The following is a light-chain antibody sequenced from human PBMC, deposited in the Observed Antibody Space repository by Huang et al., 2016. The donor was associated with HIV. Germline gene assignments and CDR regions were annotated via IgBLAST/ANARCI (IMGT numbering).Light chain of an antibody. CDR3: QQHSYWSIT. CDR2: DAS. J-gene: IGKJ5*01. CDR1: PSVSTF. V-gene: IGKV3-11*01. Sequence: DIVLTQSPATLSLSPGERATVSCRASPSVSTFLAWYQHQPGLAPRLLIFDASNRASGVPARFSGTGSGTDFTLTISSLEPSDVAVYYCQQHSYWSITFGRGTRLEI.